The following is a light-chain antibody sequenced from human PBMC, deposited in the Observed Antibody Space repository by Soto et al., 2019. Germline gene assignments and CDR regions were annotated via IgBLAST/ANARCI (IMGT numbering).Light chain of an antibody. V-gene: IGKV3-15*01. CDR3: QQYSQWPLT. J-gene: IGKJ4*01. CDR2: GVS. CDR1: QSVTSN. Sequence: ILVTHSPATLALSPGEIATLSFRASQSVTSNLAWYQQKPGQAPRLLMYGVSTRATGIPARFGGSGSATEFTLTISSLQSEDFAVYYCQQYSQWPLTFGGGTKVDIK.